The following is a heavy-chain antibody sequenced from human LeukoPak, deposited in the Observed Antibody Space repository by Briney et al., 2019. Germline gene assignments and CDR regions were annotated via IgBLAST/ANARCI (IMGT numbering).Heavy chain of an antibody. Sequence: SETLSLTCAVSGGSISSGGYSWSWIRQPPGKGLEWIGYIYHSGNTYYNPSLKSRVTISVDRSKSQFSLKLSSVTAADTAVYYCARVNYGSGPYYFDYWGQGTLVTVSS. CDR1: GGSISSGGYS. CDR2: IYHSGNT. D-gene: IGHD3-10*01. V-gene: IGHV4-30-2*01. CDR3: ARVNYGSGPYYFDY. J-gene: IGHJ4*02.